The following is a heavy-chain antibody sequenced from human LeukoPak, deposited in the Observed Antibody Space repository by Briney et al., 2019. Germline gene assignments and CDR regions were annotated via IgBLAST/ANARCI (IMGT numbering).Heavy chain of an antibody. J-gene: IGHJ4*02. CDR2: ISSSSSYI. V-gene: IGHV3-21*01. D-gene: IGHD1-26*01. Sequence: GGSLRLSCAASGFTFSSYSMNWDRQAPGKGLEWVSSISSSSSYIYYADSVKGRFTISRDNAKNSLYLQMNSLRAEDTAVYYCAELYTGSYEGYWGQGTLVTVSS. CDR1: GFTFSSYS. CDR3: AELYTGSYEGY.